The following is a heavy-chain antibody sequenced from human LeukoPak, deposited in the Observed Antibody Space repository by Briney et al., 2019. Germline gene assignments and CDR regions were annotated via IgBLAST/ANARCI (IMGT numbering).Heavy chain of an antibody. Sequence: ASVKVSCKASGGTFSSFAITWVRQAPGQGLEWMGWINPNSGGTNYAQKFQGRVTMTRDTSISTAYMELSRLRSDDTAVYYCARVSPKFRWPFGHERKEYYFDYWGQGTLVTVSS. J-gene: IGHJ4*02. D-gene: IGHD3-10*01. V-gene: IGHV1-2*02. CDR1: GGTFSSFA. CDR2: INPNSGGT. CDR3: ARVSPKFRWPFGHERKEYYFDY.